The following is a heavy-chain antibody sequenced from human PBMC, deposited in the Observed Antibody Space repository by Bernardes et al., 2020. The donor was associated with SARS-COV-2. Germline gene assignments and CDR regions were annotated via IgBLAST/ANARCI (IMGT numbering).Heavy chain of an antibody. V-gene: IGHV3-74*01. D-gene: IGHD2-15*01. CDR1: GFTFSSYW. CDR2: INSDGSST. CDR3: ARVARSGGSCYSCYYYGMDV. Sequence: GGSLRLSCAASGFTFSSYWMHWVRQAPGKGLVWVSRINSDGSSTSYADSVKGRFTISRDNAKNTLYLQMNSLRAEDTAVYYCARVARSGGSCYSCYYYGMDVWGQGTTVTVS. J-gene: IGHJ6*02.